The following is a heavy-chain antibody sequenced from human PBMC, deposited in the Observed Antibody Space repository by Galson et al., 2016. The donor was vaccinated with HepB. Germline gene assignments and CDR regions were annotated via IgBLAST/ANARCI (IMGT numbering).Heavy chain of an antibody. CDR2: ISYDGSYK. Sequence: SLRLSCAASGFTFTYYTMHWVRQAPGKGLEWVALISYDGSYKYYADSVKGLFTTSRDNSKTTLYLQLNILVADDPAVYYWAKDRALELRSGIDYWGQGTLVTVSS. D-gene: IGHD1-7*01. J-gene: IGHJ4*02. CDR1: GFTFTYYT. V-gene: IGHV3-30*18. CDR3: AKDRALELRSGIDY.